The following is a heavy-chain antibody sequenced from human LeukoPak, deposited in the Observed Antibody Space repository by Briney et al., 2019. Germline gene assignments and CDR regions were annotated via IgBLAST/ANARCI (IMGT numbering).Heavy chain of an antibody. J-gene: IGHJ6*02. CDR1: GFTFSSYS. CDR3: ARDRTFDYGMDV. V-gene: IGHV3-21*01. Sequence: GGSLRLSCAASGFTFSSYSMNWVRQAPGKGLEWVSSISSSSSYIYYADSVKGRFTISRDNARNSLYLQMNSLRAEDTAVYYCARDRTFDYGMDVWGQGTTVTVSS. CDR2: ISSSSSYI. D-gene: IGHD1-1*01.